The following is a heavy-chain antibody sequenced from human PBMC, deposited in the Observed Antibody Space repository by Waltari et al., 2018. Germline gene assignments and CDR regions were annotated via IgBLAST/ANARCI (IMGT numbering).Heavy chain of an antibody. CDR1: GFSFSIYG. J-gene: IGHJ4*02. CDR2: IWPDGGNK. V-gene: IGHV3-33*03. Sequence: QAQLVESGGGVVQPGRSLRLSCAASGFSFSIYGMHWVRQAPGKGLEWVAVIWPDGGNKYYADSVKGQFTISKDNSNNMLYLQMNSLRTEDTAIYYCASRSPALDYWGQGTLVTVSS. CDR3: ASRSPALDY.